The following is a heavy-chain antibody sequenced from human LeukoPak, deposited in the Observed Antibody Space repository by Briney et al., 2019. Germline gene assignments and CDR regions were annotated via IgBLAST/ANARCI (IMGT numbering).Heavy chain of an antibody. D-gene: IGHD3-22*01. CDR2: ISGSGGST. CDR1: GFTFSSYA. V-gene: IGHV3-23*01. Sequence: GGSLRLSCAACGFTFSSYAMSWVRQAPGKGLEWVSAISGSGGSTYYADSVRGRFTISRDNSKNTLYLQMNSLRAEDTAVYYCAKDDDSSGYYVIDYWGQGTLVTVSS. CDR3: AKDDDSSGYYVIDY. J-gene: IGHJ4*02.